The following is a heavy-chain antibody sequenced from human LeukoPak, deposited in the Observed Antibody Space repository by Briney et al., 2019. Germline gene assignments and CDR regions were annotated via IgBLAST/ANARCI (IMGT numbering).Heavy chain of an antibody. D-gene: IGHD2-15*01. CDR3: SRNVRELGYCSGGRWHSIDY. CDR1: GFTFSSYG. J-gene: IGHJ4*01. Sequence: GGSLRLSCAASGFTFSSYGMHWVRQAPGKGLEWVAVTWYDGSNKYYADSVKGRFTISRDNSKNTLYLQMSSLRAEDTAVYYCSRNVRELGYCSGGRWHSIDYWGQGTLVTVSS. CDR2: TWYDGSNK. V-gene: IGHV3-33*01.